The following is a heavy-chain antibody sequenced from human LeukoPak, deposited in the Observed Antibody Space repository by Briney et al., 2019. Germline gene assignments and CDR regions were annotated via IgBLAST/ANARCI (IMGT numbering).Heavy chain of an antibody. J-gene: IGHJ4*02. Sequence: GASVKVSCKASGYTFTSYYMHWVRQAPGQGLEWMGWISAYNGNTNYAQKLQGRVTMTTDTSTSTAYMELRSLRSDDTAVYYCARAAFAYDILTGYHVDYWGQGTLVTVSS. CDR1: GYTFTSYY. D-gene: IGHD3-9*01. CDR3: ARAAFAYDILTGYHVDY. V-gene: IGHV1-18*04. CDR2: ISAYNGNT.